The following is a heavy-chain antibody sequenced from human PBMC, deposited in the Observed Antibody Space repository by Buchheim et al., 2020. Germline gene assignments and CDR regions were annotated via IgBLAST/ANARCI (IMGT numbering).Heavy chain of an antibody. CDR1: GDSVSSSSYY. V-gene: IGHV4-61*01. CDR2: SYYTGST. D-gene: IGHD5-18*01. CDR3: ARESRYSYGFGNY. Sequence: QVQLQESGPGLVKPSETLSLTCTVSGDSVSSSSYYWSWIRQPPRKGLEWIGYSYYTGSTNYNPSLKSRVTISVDMFKNQFSLKLSSVTAADTAVYYCARESRYSYGFGNYWGQGTL. J-gene: IGHJ4*02.